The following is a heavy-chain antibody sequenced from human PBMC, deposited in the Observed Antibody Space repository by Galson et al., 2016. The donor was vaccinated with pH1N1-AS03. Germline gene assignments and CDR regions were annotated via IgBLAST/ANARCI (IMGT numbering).Heavy chain of an antibody. V-gene: IGHV3-74*01. Sequence: SLRLSCAASGFIFSSDWMHWVCQVPGKGLVWVSRITSDGSSISYADAVKGRFTTSRDNAKNTLYLQMNSLRAEDTAVYRCARAMYTSGWYGMDVWGQGTTVTVSS. CDR3: ARAMYTSGWYGMDV. D-gene: IGHD6-19*01. J-gene: IGHJ6*02. CDR1: GFIFSSDW. CDR2: ITSDGSSI.